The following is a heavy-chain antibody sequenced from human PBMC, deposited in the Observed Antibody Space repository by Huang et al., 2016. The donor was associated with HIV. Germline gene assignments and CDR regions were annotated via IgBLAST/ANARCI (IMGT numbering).Heavy chain of an antibody. J-gene: IGHJ1*01. Sequence: EVQLLESGGGLVQPGGSLRLSCAASGFTFSSSSLRWVRQAPGKGLEWVSTIGGSGYTTYHADSVKGRVAVSRDNSKNTLDLQMNSLRAEDTAVYYCAKGGAGGTIRYFQHWGQGTLVTVSS. V-gene: IGHV3-23*01. CDR2: IGGSGYTT. D-gene: IGHD6-13*01. CDR3: AKGGAGGTIRYFQH. CDR1: GFTFSSSS.